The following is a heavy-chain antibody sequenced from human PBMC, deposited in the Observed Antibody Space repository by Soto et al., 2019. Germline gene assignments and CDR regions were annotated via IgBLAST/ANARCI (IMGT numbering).Heavy chain of an antibody. V-gene: IGHV5-51*01. J-gene: IGHJ6*02. CDR2: IYPGDSDT. D-gene: IGHD5-12*01. CDR1: GYSFTSYW. Sequence: PGESRKISCKGSGYSFTSYWIGWVRQMPGKGLEWMGIIYPGDSDTRYSPSFQGQVTISADKSISTAYLQWSSLKASDTAMYYCARHQAARWIGYYYGMDVWGQGTTVTVSS. CDR3: ARHQAARWIGYYYGMDV.